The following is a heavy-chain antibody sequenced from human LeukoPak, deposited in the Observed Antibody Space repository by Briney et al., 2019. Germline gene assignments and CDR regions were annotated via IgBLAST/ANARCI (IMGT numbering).Heavy chain of an antibody. CDR3: ARVGYSSLAFDI. CDR2: INPNSGGT. D-gene: IGHD5-18*01. CDR1: GHTFTGYY. V-gene: IGHV1-2*06. J-gene: IGHJ3*02. Sequence: EASVKVSCKASGHTFTGYYMHWVRQAPGQGLEWMGRINPNSGGTNYAQKFQGRVTMTRDTSISTAYMELSRLRSDVTAVYYCARVGYSSLAFDIWGQGTMVTVSS.